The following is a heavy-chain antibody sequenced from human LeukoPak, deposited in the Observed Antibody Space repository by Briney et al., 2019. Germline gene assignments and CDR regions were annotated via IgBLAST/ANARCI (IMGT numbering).Heavy chain of an antibody. Sequence: GRSLRLSCAASGFTFDDYAMHWVRQAPGKGLEWVSGISWNSGSIGYADSVKGRFTISRDNAKNSLYLQMNSLRAEDTALYYCAKAKWGYYDSSGPIFQHWGQGTLVTVSS. CDR3: AKAKWGYYDSSGPIFQH. CDR2: ISWNSGSI. CDR1: GFTFDDYA. D-gene: IGHD3-22*01. J-gene: IGHJ1*01. V-gene: IGHV3-9*01.